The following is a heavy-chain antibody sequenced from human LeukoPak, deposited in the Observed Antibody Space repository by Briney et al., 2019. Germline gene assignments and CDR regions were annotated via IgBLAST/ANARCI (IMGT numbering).Heavy chain of an antibody. CDR2: INQHGSEE. CDR1: GFTFSSNW. CDR3: VGEWEQLR. J-gene: IGHJ4*02. D-gene: IGHD1-26*01. Sequence: GGSLRLSCTASGFTFSSNWMHWVRQAPGKGLEWVANINQHGSEEFYVDSVKGRFTISRDNAKNSLYLHMNSLRVEDTAVYYCVGEWEQLRWGQGTLVTVSS. V-gene: IGHV3-7*01.